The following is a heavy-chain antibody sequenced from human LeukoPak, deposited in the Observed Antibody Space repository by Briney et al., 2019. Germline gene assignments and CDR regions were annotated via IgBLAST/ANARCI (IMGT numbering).Heavy chain of an antibody. Sequence: ASVKVSCKASGYTFTSYDINWVRQATGQGLEWMGWMSPNSGNTGYAQKFQGRVTMTRNTSISTAYMELSSLRSEDTAVYYCARVGRDTVTNQIDYWGQGTLVTVSS. CDR1: GYTFTSYD. CDR3: ARVGRDTVTNQIDY. V-gene: IGHV1-8*01. CDR2: MSPNSGNT. J-gene: IGHJ4*02. D-gene: IGHD4-11*01.